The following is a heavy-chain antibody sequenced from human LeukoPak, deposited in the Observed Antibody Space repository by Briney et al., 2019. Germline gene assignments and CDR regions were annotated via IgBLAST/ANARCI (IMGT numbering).Heavy chain of an antibody. V-gene: IGHV3-53*01. CDR3: ARVGQRPASYPVYYYYYMDV. Sequence: PGGSLRLSCAASGFTVSSNYMSWVRQAPGKGLEWVSVIYSGGSTYYADSVKGRFTISRDNSKNTLYLQMNSLRAEDTAVYYCARVGQRPASYPVYYYYYMDVWGKGTTVTISS. CDR2: IYSGGST. D-gene: IGHD3-10*01. J-gene: IGHJ6*03. CDR1: GFTVSSNY.